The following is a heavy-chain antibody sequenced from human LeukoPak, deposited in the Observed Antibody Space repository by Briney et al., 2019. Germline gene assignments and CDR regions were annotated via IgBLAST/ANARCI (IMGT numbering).Heavy chain of an antibody. J-gene: IGHJ4*02. CDR3: ARPAAGLGGFNY. CDR2: IYPGDSAT. CDR1: GYSFTAYW. Sequence: GESLKISCRGSGYSFTAYWVAWVRQMPGKGLEWMATIYPGDSATTYSPSFQGQVTISADKSITTAYLQWSSLKASDTVMYYCARPAAGLGGFNYWGQGTLVTLSS. D-gene: IGHD3-16*01. V-gene: IGHV5-51*01.